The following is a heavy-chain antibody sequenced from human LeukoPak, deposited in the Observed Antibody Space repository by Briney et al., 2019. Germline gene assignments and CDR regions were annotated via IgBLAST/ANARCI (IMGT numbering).Heavy chain of an antibody. V-gene: IGHV3-23*01. Sequence: GGSLRLSCAVSGFTFNIYAMSWVRQAPGKGLEWVSRVSASGGGTFYAGSVEGRFIISRDNSKNTLSLQMGSLRAEDTAIYYCAKDKYHDSSGTFDYWGQGTLVTVSS. D-gene: IGHD3-22*01. CDR2: VSASGGGT. CDR3: AKDKYHDSSGTFDY. J-gene: IGHJ4*02. CDR1: GFTFNIYA.